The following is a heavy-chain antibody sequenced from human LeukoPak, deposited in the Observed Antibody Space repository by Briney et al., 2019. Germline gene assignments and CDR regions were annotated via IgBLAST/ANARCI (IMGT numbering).Heavy chain of an antibody. CDR3: IRTLIVATSPYMDV. Sequence: GGSLRLSCAASGFTFSSYWMHWVRQAPGKGLVWVSRVNSDGAGTTYADSVEGRFTISRDNAKNTVYLQMHSLRAEDTAIYYCIRTLIVATSPYMDVWGKGTTVTVSS. CDR2: VNSDGAGT. V-gene: IGHV3-74*01. CDR1: GFTFSSYW. D-gene: IGHD5-12*01. J-gene: IGHJ6*03.